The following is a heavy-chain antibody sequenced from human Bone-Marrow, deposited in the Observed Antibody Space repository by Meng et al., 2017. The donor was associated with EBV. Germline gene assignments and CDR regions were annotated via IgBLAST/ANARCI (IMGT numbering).Heavy chain of an antibody. V-gene: IGHV4-30-4*01. J-gene: IGHJ4*02. CDR2: IYYSGST. CDR1: GGSISSGGYY. Sequence: QVRLEESGPGLGKPYQTLSLTCAVSGGSISSGGYYWSWIRQPPGKGLEWIGYIYYSGSTYYNPSLKSRVTISVDTSKNQFSLKLSSVTAADTAVYYCARALATSFDYWGQGTLVTVSS. D-gene: IGHD3-3*02. CDR3: ARALATSFDY.